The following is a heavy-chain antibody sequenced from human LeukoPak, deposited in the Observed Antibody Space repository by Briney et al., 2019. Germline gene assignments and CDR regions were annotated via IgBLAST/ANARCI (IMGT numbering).Heavy chain of an antibody. J-gene: IGHJ3*02. CDR2: IRGSGGGT. Sequence: GGSLRLSCAASGFIFSNYALMWLRQSPGKGLEWVSAIRGSGGGTVYADSVTGRFTISRDNSKNTLYLQMNGLRAEDTAIYYCARDPNGDYIGAFDMWGRGTLVTVSS. CDR3: ARDPNGDYIGAFDM. CDR1: GFIFSNYA. V-gene: IGHV3-23*01. D-gene: IGHD4-17*01.